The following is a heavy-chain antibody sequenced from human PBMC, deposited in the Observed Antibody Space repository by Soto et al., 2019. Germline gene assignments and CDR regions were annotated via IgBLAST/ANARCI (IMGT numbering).Heavy chain of an antibody. CDR3: ARGAMANFDY. Sequence: SVKVSCKASGGTFGSYGIAWVRQAPGQGLEWMGGFIAMLGTPTYAKKVQGRATITADESLTSSYLELRSLRSEDTGVYFCARGAMANFDYWGQGTVVTVSS. CDR2: FIAMLGTP. J-gene: IGHJ4*02. CDR1: GGTFGSYG. V-gene: IGHV1-69*13. D-gene: IGHD5-18*01.